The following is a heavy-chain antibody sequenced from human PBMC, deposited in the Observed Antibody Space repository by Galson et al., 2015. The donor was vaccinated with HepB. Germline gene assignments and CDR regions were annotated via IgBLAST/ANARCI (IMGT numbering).Heavy chain of an antibody. CDR1: GGSISSGGYY. D-gene: IGHD1-26*01. CDR3: ARVVFEGVGAVDY. J-gene: IGHJ4*02. CDR2: IYYSGST. V-gene: IGHV4-31*03. Sequence: TLSLTCTVSGGSISSGGYYWSWIRQHPGKGLEWIGYIYYSGSTYYNPSLKSRVTISVDTSKNQFSLKLSSVTAADTAVYYCARVVFEGVGAVDYWGQGTLVTVSS.